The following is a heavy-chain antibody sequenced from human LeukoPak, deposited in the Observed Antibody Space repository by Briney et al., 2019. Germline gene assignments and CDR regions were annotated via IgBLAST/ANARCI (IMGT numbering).Heavy chain of an antibody. Sequence: SETLSLTCTVSGGSISSYYWSWIRQPAGKGLGWIGRIYTSGSTNYNPSLKSRVTMSVDTSKNQFSLKLSSVTAADTAVYYCAREGVTTTAFDYWGQGTLVTVSS. V-gene: IGHV4-4*07. CDR2: IYTSGST. J-gene: IGHJ4*02. CDR1: GGSISSYY. CDR3: AREGVTTTAFDY. D-gene: IGHD4-17*01.